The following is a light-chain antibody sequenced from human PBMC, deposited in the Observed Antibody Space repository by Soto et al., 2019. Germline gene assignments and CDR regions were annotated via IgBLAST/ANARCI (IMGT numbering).Light chain of an antibody. Sequence: DIPMTQSPSSLSASVGDRVTITCRASQSISSYLNWYQQKPGKAPKLLIYAASSLQSGVPSRFSGSGSGTDFTLTISSLQPEDFATYYCQQSYSTPGITFGPGTKADIK. CDR1: QSISSY. V-gene: IGKV1-39*01. J-gene: IGKJ3*01. CDR3: QQSYSTPGIT. CDR2: AAS.